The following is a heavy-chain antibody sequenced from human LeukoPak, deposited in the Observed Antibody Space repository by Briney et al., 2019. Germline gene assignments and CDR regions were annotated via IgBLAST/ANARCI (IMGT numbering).Heavy chain of an antibody. Sequence: SVKVSCKASGGTFSSYAISWVGQAPGQGLEWMGRIIPILGIANYAQKFQGRVTITADKSTSTTYMELSSLRSEDTAVYYCARGSTVTTYYFDYWGQGTLVTVSS. CDR3: ARGSTVTTYYFDY. V-gene: IGHV1-69*04. CDR1: GGTFSSYA. D-gene: IGHD4-17*01. CDR2: IIPILGIA. J-gene: IGHJ4*02.